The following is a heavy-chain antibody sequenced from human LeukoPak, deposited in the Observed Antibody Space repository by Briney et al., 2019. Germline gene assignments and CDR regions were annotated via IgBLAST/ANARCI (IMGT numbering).Heavy chain of an antibody. V-gene: IGHV1-8*01. D-gene: IGHD6-19*01. J-gene: IGHJ4*02. Sequence: ASVKVSCKASGYTFNSYDINWVRQATGQGLEWMGWINPNSGNTGYAQKFQGRVTMTRNTSISTAYMELSSLRSEDTAVYYCARGLPPPPWGAVAGIDDYWGQGTLVTVSS. CDR3: ARGLPPPPWGAVAGIDDY. CDR1: GYTFNSYD. CDR2: INPNSGNT.